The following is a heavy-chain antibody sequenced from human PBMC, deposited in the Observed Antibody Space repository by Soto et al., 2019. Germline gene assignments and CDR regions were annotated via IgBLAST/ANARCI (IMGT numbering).Heavy chain of an antibody. V-gene: IGHV3-72*01. J-gene: IGHJ4*02. CDR1: GFIFSDHY. D-gene: IGHD2-21*02. CDR3: ARGNPGGDWRNLDY. Sequence: EVQLVESGGGLVQPGGSLRLSCAASGFIFSDHYMDWVRQAPGKGLEWVDRIRNKANSYTTLYAASVKGRFTISRDDSENALYLQMNSRKTEDTAEYYCARGNPGGDWRNLDYWGQGTLVTVSS. CDR2: IRNKANSYTT.